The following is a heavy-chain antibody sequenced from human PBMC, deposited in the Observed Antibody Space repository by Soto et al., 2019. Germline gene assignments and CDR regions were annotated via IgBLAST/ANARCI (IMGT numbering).Heavy chain of an antibody. D-gene: IGHD3-22*01. V-gene: IGHV3-30-3*01. Sequence: GGSLRLSCAASGFTFSSYAMHWVRQAPGKGLEWVAVISYDGSNKYYADSVKGRFTISRDNSKNTLYLQMNSLRAEDTAVYYCARDSRYYYDSSGNSQRGYYYYYGMDVWGQGTTVTVSS. CDR2: ISYDGSNK. CDR1: GFTFSSYA. CDR3: ARDSRYYYDSSGNSQRGYYYYYGMDV. J-gene: IGHJ6*02.